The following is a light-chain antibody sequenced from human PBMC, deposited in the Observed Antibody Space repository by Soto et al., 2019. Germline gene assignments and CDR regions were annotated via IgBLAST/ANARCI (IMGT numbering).Light chain of an antibody. CDR3: SSYTSSRGV. J-gene: IGLJ1*01. V-gene: IGLV2-14*01. CDR1: SSDVGGYNY. CDR2: EVS. Sequence: QSALTQPASVSGSPGQSITISCTGTSSDVGGYNYVSWYQQHPGKAPKLMIYEVSNWPSGVSNRFSGSKSGNTASLTISGLQAEDEADYYCSSYTSSRGVFGTGTKLTVL.